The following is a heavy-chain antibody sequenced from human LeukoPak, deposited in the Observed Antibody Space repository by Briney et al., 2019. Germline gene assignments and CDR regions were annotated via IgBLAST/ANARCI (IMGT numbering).Heavy chain of an antibody. J-gene: IGHJ3*02. D-gene: IGHD2-2*01. CDR2: IYYSGST. CDR1: GGSISSYY. V-gene: IGHV4-59*01. Sequence: SETLSLTCTVSGGSISSYYWSWIRQPPGKGLEWIGYIYYSGSTNHNPSLKSRVTISVDTSKNQFSLKLSSVTAADAAVYYCARVLSVVPAAIDAFDIWGQGTMVTVSS. CDR3: ARVLSVVPAAIDAFDI.